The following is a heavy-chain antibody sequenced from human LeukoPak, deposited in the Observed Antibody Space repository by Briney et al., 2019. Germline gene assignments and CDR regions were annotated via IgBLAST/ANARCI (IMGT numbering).Heavy chain of an antibody. CDR2: IYPGDSDT. J-gene: IGHJ6*02. V-gene: IGHV5-51*01. CDR1: GYSFTSYW. Sequence: GESLKISCKGSGYSFTSYWIGWVRQMPGKGLEWMGIIYPGDSDTRYSPSFQGQVTISADKPISTAYLQWSSLKASDTAMYYCARRSNYYYDSSGYYYYYGMDVWGQGTTVTVSS. D-gene: IGHD3-22*01. CDR3: ARRSNYYYDSSGYYYYYGMDV.